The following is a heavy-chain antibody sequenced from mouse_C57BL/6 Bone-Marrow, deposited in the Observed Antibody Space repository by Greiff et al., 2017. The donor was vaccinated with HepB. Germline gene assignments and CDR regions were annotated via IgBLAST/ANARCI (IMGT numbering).Heavy chain of an antibody. J-gene: IGHJ2*01. CDR1: GYTFTSYW. CDR2: IYPGNSDT. D-gene: IGHD1-1*01. V-gene: IGHV1-5*01. Sequence: VQLQQSGTVLARPGASVKMSCKTSGYTFTSYWMHWVKQRPGQGLEWIGAIYPGNSDTSYNQKFKGKAKLTAVTSASTAYMELSSLTNEDSAVYYCTRLLLRVPYFDYWGQGTTLTVSS. CDR3: TRLLLRVPYFDY.